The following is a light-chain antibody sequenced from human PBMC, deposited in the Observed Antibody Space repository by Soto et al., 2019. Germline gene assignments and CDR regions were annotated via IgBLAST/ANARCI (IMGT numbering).Light chain of an antibody. Sequence: EIVLTQCPGTLSLSPGERATLSCRASQSVSSSYLAWYQQKPGQAPRLLIYGASSKATGIPDRFSGSGSGTDFPLTISRLEPEDFAVYYCQQYGSSPTYTFGQGTKLEIK. CDR2: GAS. J-gene: IGKJ2*01. V-gene: IGKV3-20*01. CDR3: QQYGSSPTYT. CDR1: QSVSSSY.